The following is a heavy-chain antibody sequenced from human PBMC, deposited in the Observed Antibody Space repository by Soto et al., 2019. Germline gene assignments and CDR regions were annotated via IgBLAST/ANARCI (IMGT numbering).Heavy chain of an antibody. J-gene: IGHJ3*01. D-gene: IGHD2-21*01. V-gene: IGHV3-74*01. CDR3: ARPKGAAYSAVAV. CDR1: GFTVSNHW. CDR2: INTDGTYT. Sequence: EVQLVESGGGLVQPGGSLTLSCAASGFTVSNHWMHWVRPAPEKGLESLSRINTDGTYTEYADSVKGRFPISSDNAKYMLDLQMDSLRTEHTSVYYCARPKGAAYSAVAVLGQVTVVTFSS.